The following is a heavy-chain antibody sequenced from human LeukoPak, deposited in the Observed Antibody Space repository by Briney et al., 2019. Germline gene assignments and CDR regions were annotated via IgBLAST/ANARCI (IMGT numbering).Heavy chain of an antibody. Sequence: ASVKVSCKASGYTFTSYDINWVRQATGQGLEWMGWMNPNSGNTGYAQKFQGRVTMTTDTSTGTAYMELRSLRSDDTAVYYCARDSAIVVVPAAILAYWGQGTLVTVSS. D-gene: IGHD2-2*02. CDR2: MNPNSGNT. V-gene: IGHV1-8*01. J-gene: IGHJ4*02. CDR3: ARDSAIVVVPAAILAY. CDR1: GYTFTSYD.